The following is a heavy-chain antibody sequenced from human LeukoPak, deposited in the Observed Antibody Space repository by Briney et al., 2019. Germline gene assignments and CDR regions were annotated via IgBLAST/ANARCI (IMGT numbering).Heavy chain of an antibody. Sequence: PGGSLRLSCAASGFTFRSYSMNWVRQAPGKGLEWVSSISSSSSYIYYADSVKGRFTISRDNAKNSLYLQMNSLRAEDTAVYYCARDRAGGYNAFDYWGQGTLVTVSS. V-gene: IGHV3-21*01. CDR2: ISSSSSYI. D-gene: IGHD5-24*01. CDR3: ARDRAGGYNAFDY. CDR1: GFTFRSYS. J-gene: IGHJ4*02.